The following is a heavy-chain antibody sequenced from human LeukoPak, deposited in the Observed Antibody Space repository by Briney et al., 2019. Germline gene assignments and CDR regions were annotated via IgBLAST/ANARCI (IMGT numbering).Heavy chain of an antibody. D-gene: IGHD6-19*01. Sequence: ASVKVSCKASGYTFTSYGISWVRQAPGQGLEWMGWISAYNGNTNYAQKFQGRVTMTRDTSTSTVYMELSSLRSEDTAVYYCARGSSAIDYWGQGTLVTVSS. CDR3: ARGSSAIDY. CDR1: GYTFTSYG. CDR2: ISAYNGNT. V-gene: IGHV1-18*01. J-gene: IGHJ4*02.